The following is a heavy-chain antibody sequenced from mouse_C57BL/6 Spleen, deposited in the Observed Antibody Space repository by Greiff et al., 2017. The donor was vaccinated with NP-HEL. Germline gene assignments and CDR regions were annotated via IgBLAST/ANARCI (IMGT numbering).Heavy chain of an antibody. V-gene: IGHV1-61*01. CDR3: AAHLNY. Sequence: QVHVKQPGAELVRPGSSVKLSCKASGYTFTSYWMDWVKQRPGQGLEWIGNIYPSDSETHYNQKFKDKATLTVDKSSSTAYMQLSSLTSEDSAVYYCAAHLNYWGQGTTLTVSS. CDR1: GYTFTSYW. CDR2: IYPSDSET. J-gene: IGHJ2*01.